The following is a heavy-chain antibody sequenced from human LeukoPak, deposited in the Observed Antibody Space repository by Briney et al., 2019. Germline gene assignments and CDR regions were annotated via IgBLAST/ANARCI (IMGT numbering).Heavy chain of an antibody. CDR3: AKAGRYGDYNYFDY. CDR1: GFTVSSNY. V-gene: IGHV3-66*01. D-gene: IGHD4-17*01. J-gene: IGHJ4*02. CDR2: IYSGGST. Sequence: GGSLRLSCAASGFTVSSNYMSWVRQAPGKGLEWVSVIYSGGSTYYADSVKGRFTISRDNSKNTLYLQMNSLRAEDTAVYYCAKAGRYGDYNYFDYWGQGTLVTVSS.